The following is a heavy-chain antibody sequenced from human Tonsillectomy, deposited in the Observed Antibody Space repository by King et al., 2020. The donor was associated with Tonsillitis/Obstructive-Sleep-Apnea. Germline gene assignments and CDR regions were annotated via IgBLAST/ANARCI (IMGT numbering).Heavy chain of an antibody. CDR2: IRSSSGTI. J-gene: IGHJ4*02. CDR1: GFTFSSYS. V-gene: IGHV3-48*02. Sequence: VQLVESGGGFVQPGGSLRLSCAASGFTFSSYSMNWVRPAPGEGPGWGSKIRSSSGTIYYADFLKGRFTISRDNAKNSLYLQMNSLRDEDTAVYYCARDSRDGYNWDYWGQGTLVTVSS. CDR3: ARDSRDGYNWDY. D-gene: IGHD5-24*01.